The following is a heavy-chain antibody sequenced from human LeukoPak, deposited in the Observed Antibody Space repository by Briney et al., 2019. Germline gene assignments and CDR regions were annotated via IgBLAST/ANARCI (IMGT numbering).Heavy chain of an antibody. V-gene: IGHV4-34*01. Sequence: PSETLSLTCAVSGGTFRGFYWSWVRQPPGKGLEWIGEVNHRGSTNYNPSLKSRVTISVDKSKNQFSLKLSSVTAADTAVYYCARASYDSSGYYYGDYWGQGTLVTVSS. CDR1: GGTFRGFY. CDR3: ARASYDSSGYYYGDY. J-gene: IGHJ4*02. CDR2: VNHRGST. D-gene: IGHD3-22*01.